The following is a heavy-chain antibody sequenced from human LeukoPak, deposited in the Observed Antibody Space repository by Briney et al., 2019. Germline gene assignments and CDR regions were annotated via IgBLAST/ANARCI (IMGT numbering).Heavy chain of an antibody. Sequence: GGSLRLSCAASGFTFNSYWMQWVRQAPGKGLVWVSRINIEGTSTAYAGSVKGRVTISRDNAKNTLYLQMNSLRAEDTAVYYCARDQSRNTNAFDIWGQGTMVTVSS. CDR3: ARDQSRNTNAFDI. CDR1: GFTFNSYW. J-gene: IGHJ3*02. V-gene: IGHV3-74*01. D-gene: IGHD1/OR15-1a*01. CDR2: INIEGTST.